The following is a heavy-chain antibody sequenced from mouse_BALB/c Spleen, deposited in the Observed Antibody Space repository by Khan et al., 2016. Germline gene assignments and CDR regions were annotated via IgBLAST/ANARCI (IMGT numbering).Heavy chain of an antibody. J-gene: IGHJ4*01. V-gene: IGHV1-7*01. CDR1: DYTFTSYW. CDR3: AYGNYPYYYAMDY. CDR2: INPNTGYA. D-gene: IGHD2-1*01. Sequence: QVQLQQSGAELAKPGASVKMSCKASDYTFTSYWMHWVKQRPGQGLEWIGYINPNTGYAAYNQKFQDKATLTADKSSHTAYMEMNSLTSEDSAVYYCAYGNYPYYYAMDYCGQGTSGTDSS.